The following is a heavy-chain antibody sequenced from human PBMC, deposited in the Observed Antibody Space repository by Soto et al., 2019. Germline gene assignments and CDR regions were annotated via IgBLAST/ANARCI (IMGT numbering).Heavy chain of an antibody. CDR2: ISAYNGNT. D-gene: IGHD3-10*01. CDR1: GYTFTSYG. Sequence: GASVKVSCKASGYTFTSYGIRWVRQAPGQGLEWMGWISAYNGNTNYAQKLQGRVTMTTDTSTSTAYMELNSLRAEDTAVYYCAREGITMVRGVKIHAPGYYYYYGMDVWGQGTTVTVSS. J-gene: IGHJ6*02. CDR3: AREGITMVRGVKIHAPGYYYYYGMDV. V-gene: IGHV1-18*01.